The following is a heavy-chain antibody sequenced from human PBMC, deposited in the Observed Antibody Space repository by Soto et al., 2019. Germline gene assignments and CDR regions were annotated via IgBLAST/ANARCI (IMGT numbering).Heavy chain of an antibody. V-gene: IGHV4-4*07. J-gene: IGHJ3*02. CDR1: GGSISSYY. CDR3: ARDAGFLEWFDAFDI. D-gene: IGHD3-3*01. Sequence: PSETLSLTCTVSGGSISSYYWSWIRQPAGKGLEWIGRIYTSGSTNYNPSLKSRVTMSVDTSKNQFSLKLSSVTAADTAVYYCARDAGFLEWFDAFDIWGQGTMVTVSS. CDR2: IYTSGST.